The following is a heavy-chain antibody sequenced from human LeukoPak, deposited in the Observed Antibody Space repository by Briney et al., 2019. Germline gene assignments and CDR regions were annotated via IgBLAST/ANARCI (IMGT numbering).Heavy chain of an antibody. D-gene: IGHD1-14*01. V-gene: IGHV3-74*01. CDR3: TREPNHSVPDPHATGY. Sequence: GGTLRLSCTVSGFTFSSYGMYWGRQAPGKGLVWVSRINSDGSSTSYADSVKGRFIISRDNAKNTLYLQMNSLRAEDTAVYYLTREPNHSVPDPHATGYWRQGTLVTVSS. CDR2: INSDGSST. CDR1: GFTFSSYG. J-gene: IGHJ4*02.